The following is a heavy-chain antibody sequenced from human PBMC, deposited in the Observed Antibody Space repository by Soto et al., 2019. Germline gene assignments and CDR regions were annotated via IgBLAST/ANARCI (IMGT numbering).Heavy chain of an antibody. Sequence: GGSLRLSCAASGFTFSSYGMHWVRQAPGKGLEWVAVISYDGSNKYYADSVKGRFTISRDNSKNTLYLQMNSLRAEDTAVYYCAKDKAENIVVARGVDYWGQGTLVTVSS. D-gene: IGHD2-15*01. CDR1: GFTFSSYG. V-gene: IGHV3-30*18. CDR2: ISYDGSNK. J-gene: IGHJ4*02. CDR3: AKDKAENIVVARGVDY.